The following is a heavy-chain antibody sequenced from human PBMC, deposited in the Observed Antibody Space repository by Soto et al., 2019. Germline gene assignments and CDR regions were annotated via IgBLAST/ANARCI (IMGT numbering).Heavy chain of an antibody. J-gene: IGHJ6*02. D-gene: IGHD4-17*01. CDR1: GFTFSSYA. CDR3: TQDYYGDYAPSQYYYYGMDV. CDR2: ISGSGDTT. V-gene: IGHV3-23*01. Sequence: PGGSLRLSCVASGFTFSSYAMSWVRQAPGQGLEWVSAISGSGDTTYYADPVKGGLTISRDTSMNTMYLLMNSLRAEDTAVYYCTQDYYGDYAPSQYYYYGMDVWGQGTSVTVSS.